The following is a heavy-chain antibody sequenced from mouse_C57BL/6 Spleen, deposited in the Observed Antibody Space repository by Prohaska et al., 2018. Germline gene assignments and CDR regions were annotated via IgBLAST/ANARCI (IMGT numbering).Heavy chain of an antibody. J-gene: IGHJ1*03. CDR3: ARYAYDYPWYFDV. CDR2: IRNKANGYTT. V-gene: IGHV7-3*01. Sequence: EVKLVESGGGLVQPGGSLSLSCAASGLPFTDYYMSWVRQPPEKALECLGFIRNKANGYTTEYSASVKGRCTISRDNSQSILYLQMNALRAEDSATYYWARYAYDYPWYFDVWGTGTTVTVSS. CDR1: GLPFTDYY. D-gene: IGHD2-4*01.